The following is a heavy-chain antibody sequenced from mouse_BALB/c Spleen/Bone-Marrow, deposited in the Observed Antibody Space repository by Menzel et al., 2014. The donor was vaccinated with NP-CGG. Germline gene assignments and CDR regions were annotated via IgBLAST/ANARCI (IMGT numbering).Heavy chain of an antibody. V-gene: IGHV7-3*02. CDR2: IRNKANGYTT. CDR1: GFTFXDYY. CDR3: ARGVVATDY. J-gene: IGHJ2*01. Sequence: EVKLVESGGGLVQPGGSLRLSCATSGFTFXDYYMSWVRQPPGKALEWLGFIRNKANGYTTEYSASVKGRFTISRDNTQSILYLQMNALKAEDSATYNCARGVVATDYWGQGTTLTVSS. D-gene: IGHD1-1*01.